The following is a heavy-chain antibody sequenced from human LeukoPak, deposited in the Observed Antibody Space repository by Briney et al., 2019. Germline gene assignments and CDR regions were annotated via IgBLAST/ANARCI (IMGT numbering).Heavy chain of an antibody. J-gene: IGHJ4*02. D-gene: IGHD6-19*01. CDR1: GYTFTSYG. CDR2: INPNSGGT. V-gene: IGHV1-2*04. CDR3: ARDGVGSGWYFGY. Sequence: ASVKVSCKASGYTFTSYGISWVRQAPGQGLEWMGWINPNSGGTNYAQKFQGWVTMTRDTSISTAYMELSRLRSDDTAVYYCARDGVGSGWYFGYWGQGTLVTVSS.